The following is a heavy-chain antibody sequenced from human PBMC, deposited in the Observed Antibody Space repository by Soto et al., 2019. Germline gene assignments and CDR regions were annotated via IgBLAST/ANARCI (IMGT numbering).Heavy chain of an antibody. Sequence: SETMSVRRSVAEGKSSGVDDYWSWISQPPGKGLEWIGYIYYSGSTYYNPSLKSRVTISVDTSKNQFSLKLSSVTAADTAVYYCARLLWGVVVVAATWFDPWGQGTLVTVSS. D-gene: IGHD2-15*01. CDR2: IYYSGST. V-gene: IGHV4-30-4*01. J-gene: IGHJ5*02. CDR3: ARLLWGVVVVAATWFDP. CDR1: EGKSSGVDDY.